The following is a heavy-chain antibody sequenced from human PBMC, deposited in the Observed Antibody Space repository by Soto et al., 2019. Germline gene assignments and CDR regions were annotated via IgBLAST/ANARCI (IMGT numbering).Heavy chain of an antibody. CDR3: VKVSTFYDILTGYYSTNFFDP. CDR2: ISYDGSNK. J-gene: IGHJ5*02. CDR1: GFTLSSYA. V-gene: IGHV3-30-3*01. D-gene: IGHD3-9*01. Sequence: GGSLRLSCAASGFTLSSYAMHWVRQAPGKGLEWVAVISYDGSNKYYADSVKGRFTISRDNSKNTLYLQMNSLRPEDTAVYYCVKVSTFYDILTGYYSTNFFDPWGQGTLVTVSS.